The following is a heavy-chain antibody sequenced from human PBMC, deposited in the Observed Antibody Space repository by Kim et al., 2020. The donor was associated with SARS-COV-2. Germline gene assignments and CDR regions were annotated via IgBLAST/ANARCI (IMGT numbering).Heavy chain of an antibody. Sequence: GGSLRLSCAASGFTVTNYWMHWVRQAPGKGLVWVARIKSEGTGISYADSVKGRFTISRDNANNTLYLQMNNLRAEDTAVYYCASHTVLYGLDVWGQGTTVTVSS. CDR3: ASHTVLYGLDV. D-gene: IGHD4-4*01. CDR2: IKSEGTGI. V-gene: IGHV3-74*01. CDR1: GFTVTNYW. J-gene: IGHJ6*02.